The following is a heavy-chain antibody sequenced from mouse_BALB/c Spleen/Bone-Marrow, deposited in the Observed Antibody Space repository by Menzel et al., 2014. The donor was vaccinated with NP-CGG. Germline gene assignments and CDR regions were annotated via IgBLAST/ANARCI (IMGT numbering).Heavy chain of an antibody. V-gene: IGHV5-6-4*01. CDR3: TRDDYDGAWFAY. CDR1: GFTFSSYT. Sequence: EVNVVESGGGLVKPGGSLKLSCAASGFTFSSYTMSWVRQTPEKRLEWVATTSSGGSYTYYPDSVKGRFTISRDNAKNALYLQMSSLKSEDTAMYYCTRDDYDGAWFAYWGQGTLVTVSA. D-gene: IGHD2-4*01. CDR2: TSSGGSYT. J-gene: IGHJ3*01.